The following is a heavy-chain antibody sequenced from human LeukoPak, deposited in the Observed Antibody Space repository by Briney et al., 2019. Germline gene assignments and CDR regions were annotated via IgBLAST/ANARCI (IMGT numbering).Heavy chain of an antibody. CDR3: VKSAATTISAGHFDY. D-gene: IGHD5-12*01. V-gene: IGHV3-9*01. CDR1: GFTFDAYA. J-gene: IGHJ4*02. CDR2: ISYNGRVT. Sequence: PGGSLRLSCAAPGFTFDAYAMHWVRQAPGKGLEWVSGISYNGRVTYFADSVRGRFTISRDNAKNSLYLQMNSLRVEDTALYYCVKSAATTISAGHFDYWGQGTLVAVSS.